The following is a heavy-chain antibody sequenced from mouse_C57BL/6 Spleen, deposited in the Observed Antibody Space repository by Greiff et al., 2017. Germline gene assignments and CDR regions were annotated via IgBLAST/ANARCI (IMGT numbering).Heavy chain of an antibody. CDR3: ARVDLGYEGFDY. D-gene: IGHD2-3*01. J-gene: IGHJ2*01. Sequence: EVKVEESGPGLVKPSQSLSLTCSVTGYSITSGYYWNWIRQFPGNKLEGMGYISYDGSNNYNPSLKNRIPITRDTTKNQFFLKLNSVTTEDTAKYYCARVDLGYEGFDYWGQGTTLTVSS. V-gene: IGHV3-6*01. CDR2: ISYDGSN. CDR1: GYSITSGYY.